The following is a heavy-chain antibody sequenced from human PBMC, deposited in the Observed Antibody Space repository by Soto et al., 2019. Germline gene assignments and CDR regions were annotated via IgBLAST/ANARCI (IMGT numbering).Heavy chain of an antibody. Sequence: QVQLQESGPGLVKPSQTLSLTCTVSGGSISSGDYYWSWIRQPPGKGLEWIGYIYYSGSTYYNPSLKSRVTISVDTSKNQFSLKLSSVTAADTAVYYCARALYPGRRLHFDWFDPWGQGTLVTVSS. CDR1: GGSISSGDYY. CDR3: ARALYPGRRLHFDWFDP. V-gene: IGHV4-30-4*01. J-gene: IGHJ5*02. D-gene: IGHD2-8*01. CDR2: IYYSGST.